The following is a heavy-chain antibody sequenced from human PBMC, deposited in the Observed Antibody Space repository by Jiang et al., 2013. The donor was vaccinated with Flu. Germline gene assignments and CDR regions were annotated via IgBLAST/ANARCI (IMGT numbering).Heavy chain of an antibody. J-gene: IGHJ3*02. CDR3: AKEGRTPYAFDI. D-gene: IGHD2-15*01. Sequence: VQLLESGGGVVQPGRSLRLSCAASGFTFSSYGMHWVRQAPGKGLEWVAVISYDGSNKYYADSVKGRFTISRDNSKNTLYLQMNSLRAEDTAVYYCAKEGRTPYAFDIWGQGTMVTSLQ. CDR1: GFTFSSYG. CDR2: ISYDGSNK. V-gene: IGHV3-30*18.